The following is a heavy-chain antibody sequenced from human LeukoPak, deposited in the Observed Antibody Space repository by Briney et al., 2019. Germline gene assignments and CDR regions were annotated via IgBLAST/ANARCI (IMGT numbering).Heavy chain of an antibody. Sequence: GGSLSLSCAASGFTFCSHAMIWLRQAPGKGLEGVLAISASGEGLYHTDSVRGIFTMSRANSKATLYLQMKSSRADAVYLYQCARTPGGAAGNRAFVHWGHRAPVTASS. CDR2: ISASGEGL. J-gene: IGHJ4*03. CDR1: GFTFCSHA. CDR3: ARTPGGAAGNRAFVH. V-gene: IGHV3-23*01. D-gene: IGHD6-13*01.